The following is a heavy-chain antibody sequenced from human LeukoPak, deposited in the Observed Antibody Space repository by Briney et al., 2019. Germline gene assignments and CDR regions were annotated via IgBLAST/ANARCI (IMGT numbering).Heavy chain of an antibody. Sequence: PSETLSLTCTVSGGSIRSYYWSWIRQPPGKGLEWIGYIYYSGSTNYNPSLKSRVTISVDTSKNQFSLKLSSVTAADTAVYYCARVSGSGSYQDAFDIWGQGTVVTVSS. CDR1: GGSIRSYY. V-gene: IGHV4-59*01. D-gene: IGHD1-26*01. CDR2: IYYSGST. CDR3: ARVSGSGSYQDAFDI. J-gene: IGHJ3*02.